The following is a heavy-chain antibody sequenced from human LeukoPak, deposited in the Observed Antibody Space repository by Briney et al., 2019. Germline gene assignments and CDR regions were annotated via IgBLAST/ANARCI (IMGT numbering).Heavy chain of an antibody. D-gene: IGHD5-18*01. J-gene: IGHJ5*02. CDR2: INAGNGNT. V-gene: IGHV1-3*01. Sequence: ASVKVSCKASGYTFTSYAMHWVRQAPGQRLEWMGWINAGNGNTKYSQKFQGRVTITRDTSASTAYMELSSLRSEDTAVYYCARDRGIQLSENWFDPWGQGTLVTVSS. CDR3: ARDRGIQLSENWFDP. CDR1: GYTFTSYA.